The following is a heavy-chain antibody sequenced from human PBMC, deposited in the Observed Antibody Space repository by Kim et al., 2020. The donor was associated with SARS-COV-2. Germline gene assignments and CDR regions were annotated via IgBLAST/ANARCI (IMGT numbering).Heavy chain of an antibody. J-gene: IGHJ4*02. D-gene: IGHD1-20*01. V-gene: IGHV3-30*02. CDR3: AKLGVTDPFDY. Sequence: ISRDNSRNTRYLQMNSLEAEDTAVYYCAKLGVTDPFDYWGQGTLVTVSS.